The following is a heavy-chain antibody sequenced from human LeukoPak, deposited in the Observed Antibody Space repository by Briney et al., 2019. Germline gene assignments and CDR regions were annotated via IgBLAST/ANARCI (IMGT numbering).Heavy chain of an antibody. D-gene: IGHD3/OR15-3a*01. J-gene: IGHJ4*02. CDR3: AREPEGLDHYDY. CDR1: GGSISSSSYF. Sequence: SETLSLTRTVSGGSISSSSYFWGWIRQPPGKGLEWIGTMYYSGDTYYNPSLKSRVTMSVDTSKNQFSLKLSSVTAADTAVYYCAREPEGLDHYDYWGQGTLVTVSS. CDR2: MYYSGDT. V-gene: IGHV4-39*07.